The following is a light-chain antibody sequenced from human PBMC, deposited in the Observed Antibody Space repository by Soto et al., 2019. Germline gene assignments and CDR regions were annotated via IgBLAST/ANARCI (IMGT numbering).Light chain of an antibody. V-gene: IGLV1-44*01. J-gene: IGLJ2*01. CDR3: AAWDDSLIVA. Sequence: QSVLTQPPSASGTPGQRVTISCSGSTSNVGNNAVNWYQQLPGTAPKLLMYNNNQRPSGVPDRFSGSKSGTSASLAISGLQSEDEADYYCAAWDDSLIVAFGGGTKLTVL. CDR1: TSNVGNNA. CDR2: NNN.